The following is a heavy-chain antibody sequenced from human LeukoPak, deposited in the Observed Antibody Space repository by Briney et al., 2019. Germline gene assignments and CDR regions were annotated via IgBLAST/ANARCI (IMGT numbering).Heavy chain of an antibody. CDR2: INPNSGGT. Sequence: GASVKVSCKASGYTFTGYYMHWVRQAPGQGLEWMGWINPNSGGTNYAQKFQGRVTMTRDTSTSTAYMELSRLRSDDTAVYYCARDYSSVPVDITVILVVIPLFHYWGQGTLVTVSS. CDR1: GYTFTGYY. J-gene: IGHJ4*02. CDR3: ARDYSSVPVDITVILVVIPLFHY. D-gene: IGHD3-22*01. V-gene: IGHV1-2*02.